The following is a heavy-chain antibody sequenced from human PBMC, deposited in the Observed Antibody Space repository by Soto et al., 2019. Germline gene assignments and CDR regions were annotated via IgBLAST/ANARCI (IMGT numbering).Heavy chain of an antibody. CDR1: GVSVSSGDRY. CDR3: ARGRGYGYGIDY. CDR2: IQYGAST. J-gene: IGHJ4*02. D-gene: IGHD5-18*01. V-gene: IGHV4-30-4*01. Sequence: PSETLSLTCTVSGVSVSSGDRYWSWPRQPPGKGLESIVYIQYGASTYYNPSLTSRTTISVDTSKNQFSLMLRSVTAADTAVYYCARGRGYGYGIDYWGQGTLVTVSS.